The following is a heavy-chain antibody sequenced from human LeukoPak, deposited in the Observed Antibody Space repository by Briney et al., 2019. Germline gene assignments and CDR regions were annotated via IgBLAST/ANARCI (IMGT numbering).Heavy chain of an antibody. CDR1: GYTFTGYY. D-gene: IGHD6-13*01. J-gene: IGHJ5*02. Sequence: GASVKVSCKASGYTFTGYYMHWVRQAPGQGLEWMGWINPNSGGTNYAQKFQGRVTMTRDTSISTAYMELSRLRSDDTAVYYCARAPDVAAAGTWDHWFDPWGQGTLVTVSS. V-gene: IGHV1-2*02. CDR2: INPNSGGT. CDR3: ARAPDVAAAGTWDHWFDP.